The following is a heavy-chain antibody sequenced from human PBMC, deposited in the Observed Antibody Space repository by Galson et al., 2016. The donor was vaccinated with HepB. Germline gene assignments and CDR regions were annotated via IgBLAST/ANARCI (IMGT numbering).Heavy chain of an antibody. J-gene: IGHJ5*02. CDR3: ARDQGWEGGWFDP. CDR1: GFAFSGSA. CDR2: ISYHGSDK. D-gene: IGHD1-26*01. V-gene: IGHV3-30-3*01. Sequence: SLRLSCAASGFAFSGSAMHWVRQAPGKGLEWVAAISYHGSDKYYADSVKGRVTISRDNSNNTLYLQMTSLSPEDTAVYYCARDQGWEGGWFDPWGQGTQVTVSS.